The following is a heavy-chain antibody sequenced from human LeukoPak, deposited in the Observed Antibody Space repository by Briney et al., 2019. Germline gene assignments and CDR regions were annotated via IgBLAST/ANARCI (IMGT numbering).Heavy chain of an antibody. CDR3: ARGSYAGYFDY. J-gene: IGHJ4*02. V-gene: IGHV3-21*01. CDR2: ISSSSSYI. CDR1: GFTFSSYS. Sequence: GGSLRLSCAASGFTFSSYSTNWVRQAPGKGLEWVSSISSSSSYIYYADSVKGRFTISRDNAKNSLYLQMNSLRAEDTAVYYCARGSYAGYFDYWGQGTLVTVSS. D-gene: IGHD3-10*01.